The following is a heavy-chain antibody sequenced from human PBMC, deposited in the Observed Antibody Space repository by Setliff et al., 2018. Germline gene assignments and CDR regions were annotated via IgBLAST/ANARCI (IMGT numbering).Heavy chain of an antibody. V-gene: IGHV4-39*01. CDR1: GASVSNVNYY. D-gene: IGHD3-3*01. J-gene: IGHJ3*01. CDR2: IYYSGKT. CDR3: ARIAYFDFWRGFGVGAFDL. Sequence: SSETLSLTCSVSGASVSNVNYYWGWIRQPPGKGLEWVGSIYYSGKTYSNPSFKSRVTMSVDKSKNQFSLKLASVTAADRAVYYCARIAYFDFWRGFGVGAFDLWGHGSVVTVSS.